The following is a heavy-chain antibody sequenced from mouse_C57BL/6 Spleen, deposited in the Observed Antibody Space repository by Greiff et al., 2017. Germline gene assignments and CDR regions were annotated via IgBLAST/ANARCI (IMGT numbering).Heavy chain of an antibody. V-gene: IGHV1-64*01. CDR2: IHPNSGST. Sequence: QVRLQQPGAELVKPGASVKLSCKASGYTFTSYWMHWVKQRPGQGLEWIGMIHPNSGSTNYNEKFKSKATLTVDKSSSTAYMQLSSLTSEDSAVYYCARWDSSGYFDYWGQGTTLTVSS. J-gene: IGHJ2*01. D-gene: IGHD3-2*02. CDR3: ARWDSSGYFDY. CDR1: GYTFTSYW.